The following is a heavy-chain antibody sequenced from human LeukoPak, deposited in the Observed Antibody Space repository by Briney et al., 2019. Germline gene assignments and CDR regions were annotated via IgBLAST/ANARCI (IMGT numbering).Heavy chain of an antibody. D-gene: IGHD1-26*01. CDR2: IYYRGST. J-gene: IGHJ5*02. Sequence: SETLSLTCTVSGGSISSYYWSWIRQPPGKGLEWIGYIYYRGSTNNNPSLKSRVTISVDTSKNQFSLKLSSVTAADTAVYYCARGAREFDPWGQGTLVTVSS. V-gene: IGHV4-59*01. CDR3: ARGAREFDP. CDR1: GGSISSYY.